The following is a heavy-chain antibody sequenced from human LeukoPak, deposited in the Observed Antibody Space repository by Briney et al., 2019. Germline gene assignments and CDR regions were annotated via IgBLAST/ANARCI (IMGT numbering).Heavy chain of an antibody. V-gene: IGHV3-21*03. CDR3: TTVYPEYYDILTGYPPPFY. J-gene: IGHJ4*02. CDR2: ISSSSSYI. D-gene: IGHD3-9*01. CDR1: GFTFSSYS. Sequence: GGSLRLSCAASGFTFSSYSMNWVRQAPGKGLEWVSSISSSSSYIYYADSVKGRFTISRDNAKNSLYLQMNSLKTEDTAVYYCTTVYPEYYDILTGYPPPFYWGQGTLVTVSS.